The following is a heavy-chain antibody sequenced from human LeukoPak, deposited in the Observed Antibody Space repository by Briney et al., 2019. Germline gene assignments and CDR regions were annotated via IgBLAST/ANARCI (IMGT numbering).Heavy chain of an antibody. Sequence: PGGSLRLSCAASGFTFSNYAMNWVRQAPGKGLEWVSGISGSGEYTYYADSVKGRFTISRDNSNDTLYLQMSGLRAEDTAVYYRAKGAQYSRDSLFDYWGQGTLVTVSS. CDR1: GFTFSNYA. D-gene: IGHD5-18*01. V-gene: IGHV3-23*01. CDR3: AKGAQYSRDSLFDY. CDR2: ISGSGEYT. J-gene: IGHJ4*02.